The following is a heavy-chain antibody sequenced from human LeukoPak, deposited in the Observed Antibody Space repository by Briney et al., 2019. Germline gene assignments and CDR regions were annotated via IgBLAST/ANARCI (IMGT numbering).Heavy chain of an antibody. Sequence: SETLSLTCTVSGGSISTYYWSWIRQPPGKGLEWIGYIYYSGSTNYNPSLKSRVTISVDTSKNQFSLKLSSVTAADTAMYYCARDTYYYDSSGQRGFDYWGQGTLVTVSS. CDR1: GGSISTYY. V-gene: IGHV4-59*01. D-gene: IGHD3-22*01. CDR3: ARDTYYYDSSGQRGFDY. J-gene: IGHJ4*02. CDR2: IYYSGST.